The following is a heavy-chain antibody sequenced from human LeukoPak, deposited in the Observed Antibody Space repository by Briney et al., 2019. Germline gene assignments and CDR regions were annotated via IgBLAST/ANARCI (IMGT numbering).Heavy chain of an antibody. D-gene: IGHD1-26*01. Sequence: PGGSLRLSCAASGFTFSTYGMHWVRQAPGKGLEWVAFIRYDGSDKYYSDSVKGRFTISRDNSKNTLYLQMNSLRGEDTAVYYCAKDRLTSGSYPDAFHIWGQGTLVTVSS. CDR2: IRYDGSDK. CDR1: GFTFSTYG. CDR3: AKDRLTSGSYPDAFHI. V-gene: IGHV3-30*02. J-gene: IGHJ3*02.